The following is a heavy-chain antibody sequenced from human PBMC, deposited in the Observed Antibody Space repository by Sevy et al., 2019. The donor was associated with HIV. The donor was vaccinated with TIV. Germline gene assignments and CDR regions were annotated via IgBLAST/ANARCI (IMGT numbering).Heavy chain of an antibody. Sequence: GGSLRLSCAASGFNLRTYDMHWVRQAPGKGLEWVSAIGTAGDTSYPASVKGRFTISRENARNSLHLQMNNLGVGDTAMYFCARGGSDAFDYWGRRAMVTVSS. V-gene: IGHV3-13*01. CDR3: ARGGSDAFDY. D-gene: IGHD3-10*01. J-gene: IGHJ3*01. CDR1: GFNLRTYD. CDR2: IGTAGDT.